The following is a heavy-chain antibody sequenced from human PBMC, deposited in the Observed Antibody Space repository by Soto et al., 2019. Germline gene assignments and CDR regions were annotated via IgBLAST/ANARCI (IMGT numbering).Heavy chain of an antibody. Sequence: GGCLRLSXSTSGFTFSTYAMNWVRQAPGKGLEWVSALSGSGGTTYYADSVRGRFTISRDNSKNTLFLQMSSLRAEDTALYYCAKQRAGYGSGSDTFYFDFWGQGTLVTVSS. CDR2: LSGSGGTT. CDR3: AKQRAGYGSGSDTFYFDF. D-gene: IGHD3-10*01. V-gene: IGHV3-23*01. CDR1: GFTFSTYA. J-gene: IGHJ4*02.